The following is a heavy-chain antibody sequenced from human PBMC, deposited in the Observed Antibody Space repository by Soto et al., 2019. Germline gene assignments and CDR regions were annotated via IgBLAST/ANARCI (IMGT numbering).Heavy chain of an antibody. D-gene: IGHD2-2*01. Sequence: GGSLRLSGTASGFTFSSYEINWVRQAPWKGLEWVSYISSSGITIYYAHSVKGRFTISRDKPKNSLYLQMNSLRAEETAVYYRARLSRTSLKYWGQRTLVTVSS. CDR2: ISSSGITI. CDR1: GFTFSSYE. J-gene: IGHJ4*02. CDR3: ARLSRTSLKY. V-gene: IGHV3-48*03.